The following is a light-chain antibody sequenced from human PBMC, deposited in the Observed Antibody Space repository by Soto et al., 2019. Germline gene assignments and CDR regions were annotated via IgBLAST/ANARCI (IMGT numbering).Light chain of an antibody. J-gene: IGLJ1*01. V-gene: IGLV2-14*01. CDR2: EVS. Sequence: QSALTQPASVSGSPGQSIAISCTGTSSDVGGYNYVSWYQQLPGKAPKLLISEVSNRPSGVSHRFSGSKSGNTASLTISGLQAEDEADYYCSSYRTVGPFVFGTGTKVTVL. CDR1: SSDVGGYNY. CDR3: SSYRTVGPFV.